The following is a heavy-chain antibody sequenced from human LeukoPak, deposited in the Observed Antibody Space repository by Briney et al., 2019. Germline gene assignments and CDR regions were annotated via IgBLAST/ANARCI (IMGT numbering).Heavy chain of an antibody. Sequence: ASVKVSCKASGYTFTSYGISWVRQAPGQGLEWMGWISAYNGNTNYAQKLQGRVTMTTDTSTSTAYMELRSLRAEDTAVYYCARAEDFYDSSGYYLDYFDYWGQGTLVTVSS. CDR3: ARAEDFYDSSGYYLDYFDY. V-gene: IGHV1-18*01. J-gene: IGHJ4*02. CDR1: GYTFTSYG. CDR2: ISAYNGNT. D-gene: IGHD3-22*01.